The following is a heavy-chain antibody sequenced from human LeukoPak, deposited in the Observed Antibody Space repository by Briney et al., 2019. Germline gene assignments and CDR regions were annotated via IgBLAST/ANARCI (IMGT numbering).Heavy chain of an antibody. V-gene: IGHV3-48*01. CDR3: VIASGDSFFDQ. J-gene: IGHJ4*02. CDR1: GFTFSSYR. Sequence: GGSLRLSCAASGFTFSSYRMNWVRQAPGKGLEWVSHISSSSNSISYADSVKGRFTISRDNAKNSLYLQLNSLRAEDTAVYYCVIASGDSFFDQWGQGTLVTVSS. CDR2: ISSSSNSI. D-gene: IGHD6-13*01.